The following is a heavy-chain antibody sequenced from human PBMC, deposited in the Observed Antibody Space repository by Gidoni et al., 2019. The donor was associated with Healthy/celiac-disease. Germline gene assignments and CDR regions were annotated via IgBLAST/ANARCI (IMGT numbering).Heavy chain of an antibody. V-gene: IGHV4-59*01. CDR1: GGSISSYY. CDR2: IYYSGST. J-gene: IGHJ6*02. CDR3: ARSYYDFWSGYYYGMDV. D-gene: IGHD3-3*01. Sequence: QVQLQESGPGLVKPSETLSLTCTVPGGSISSYYWSWIRQPPGKGLEWIGYIYYSGSTNYNPSLKSRVTISVDTSKNQFSLKLSSVTAADTAVYYCARSYYDFWSGYYYGMDVWGQGTTVTVSS.